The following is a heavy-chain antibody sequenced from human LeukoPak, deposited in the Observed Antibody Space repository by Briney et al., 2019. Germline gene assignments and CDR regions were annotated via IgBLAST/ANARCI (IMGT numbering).Heavy chain of an antibody. CDR2: IYSGGDT. J-gene: IGHJ5*02. CDR1: GFTFSSCA. V-gene: IGHV3-23*03. CDR3: ARDLRASTGGGLGS. D-gene: IGHD3-16*01. Sequence: PGGSLRLSCAASGFTFSSCAMSWVRQAPGKGLEWVSVIYSGGDTFYADSVKGRFTISRDTSKNTVFLQMNSLRAEDTAVYYCARDLRASTGGGLGSWGQGTLVTVSS.